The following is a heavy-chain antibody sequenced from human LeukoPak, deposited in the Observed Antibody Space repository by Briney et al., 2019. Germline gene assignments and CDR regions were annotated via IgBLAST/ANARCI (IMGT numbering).Heavy chain of an antibody. CDR2: IYTSGST. J-gene: IGHJ6*02. D-gene: IGHD2-15*01. V-gene: IGHV4-4*07. CDR1: GGSISRYY. Sequence: SETLSLTCTVSGGSISRYYWSWIRQPAGKGLEWIGRIYTSGSTNYNPSLKSRVTMSVDTSKNQFSLKLSSVTAADTAVYYCARVVSCSGGSCYNRYGMDVWGQGTTVTVSS. CDR3: ARVVSCSGGSCYNRYGMDV.